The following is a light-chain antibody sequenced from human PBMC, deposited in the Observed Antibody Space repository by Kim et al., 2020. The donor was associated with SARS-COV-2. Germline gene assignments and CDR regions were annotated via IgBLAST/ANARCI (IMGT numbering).Light chain of an antibody. CDR2: GKN. CDR3: NSRDNNDNVL. CDR1: SLRSYY. V-gene: IGLV3-19*01. Sequence: AWGQTVRITCQGDSLRSYYTTWYQQKPGQAPIVVVYGKNNRPSGIPDRFSGSSSGNTASLTITGTQAGDEADYYCNSRDNNDNVLFGGGTQLTVL. J-gene: IGLJ2*01.